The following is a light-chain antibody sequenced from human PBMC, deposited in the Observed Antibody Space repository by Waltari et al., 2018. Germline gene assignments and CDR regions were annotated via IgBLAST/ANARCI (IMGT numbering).Light chain of an antibody. CDR1: SSDVGGYNF. Sequence: QFALTQPASVSGSPGQSITISCTGTSSDVGGYNFVPWYQQHPGKAPKLMIYDVINRPSGVSNLFSGSKSGNTASLTISGLQAEDEADYCCSSYTSSSTQVFGTGTKVTVL. CDR2: DVI. CDR3: SSYTSSSTQV. J-gene: IGLJ1*01. V-gene: IGLV2-14*01.